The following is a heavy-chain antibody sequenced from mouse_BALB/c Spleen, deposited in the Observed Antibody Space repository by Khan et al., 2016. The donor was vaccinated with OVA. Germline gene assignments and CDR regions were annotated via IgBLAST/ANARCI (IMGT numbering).Heavy chain of an antibody. V-gene: IGHV2-9*02. CDR1: GYSLTRYG. J-gene: IGHJ2*01. CDR3: ASSKYLARY. D-gene: IGHD3-3*01. CDR2: IWAGGST. Sequence: QVQLQQSGPGLVAPSQSLSITCTVYGYSLTRYGVHWVRQPPGKGLEWLGLIWAGGSTTYNWALMSRLSISIANSKSLAFLIMNSLQTDDTALYDCASSKYLARYWGQGTTLTVSS.